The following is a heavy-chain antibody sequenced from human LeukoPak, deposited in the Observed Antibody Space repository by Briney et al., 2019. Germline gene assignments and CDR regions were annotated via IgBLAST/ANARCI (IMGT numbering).Heavy chain of an antibody. D-gene: IGHD3-22*01. CDR3: ARDFYYESSGYNY. Sequence: ASVKVSCKASGYTFTNYGISWVRQAPGQGLEWMGWISGYNGNTNCAQKLQGRVTMTTDTSTSTAYMELRSLRSDDTAVYYCARDFYYESSGYNYWGQGTLVTVSP. V-gene: IGHV1-18*01. CDR2: ISGYNGNT. CDR1: GYTFTNYG. J-gene: IGHJ4*02.